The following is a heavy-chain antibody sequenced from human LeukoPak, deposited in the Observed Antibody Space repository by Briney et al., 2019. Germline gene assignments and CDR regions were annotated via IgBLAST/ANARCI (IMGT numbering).Heavy chain of an antibody. V-gene: IGHV1-46*01. CDR1: GYTFTSHY. D-gene: IGHD3-3*01. J-gene: IGHJ4*02. Sequence: GASVKDSCRASGYTFTSHYMHWVRQAPGQGLEGMGIINPSAGSTSYPQKFQGRVTMTRDTSTSTVYMELSSLRSEDTAVYYCAAPGASGFVGNFWSGPLDYWGQGTLVSVSS. CDR3: AAPGASGFVGNFWSGPLDY. CDR2: INPSAGST.